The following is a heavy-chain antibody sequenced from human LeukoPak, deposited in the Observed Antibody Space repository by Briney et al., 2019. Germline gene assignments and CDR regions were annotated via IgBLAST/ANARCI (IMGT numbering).Heavy chain of an antibody. CDR1: GYRFNNYW. D-gene: IGHD6-13*01. Sequence: PGESLKISCQGSGYRFNNYWIGWVRQMPGKGLEWMGIIYPGDSDTRYSPSFQGQVTISADKSISTAYLQWSSLKASDTAMYYCARSYSSTPEGMDVWGQGTTVTVSS. V-gene: IGHV5-51*01. CDR3: ARSYSSTPEGMDV. J-gene: IGHJ6*02. CDR2: IYPGDSDT.